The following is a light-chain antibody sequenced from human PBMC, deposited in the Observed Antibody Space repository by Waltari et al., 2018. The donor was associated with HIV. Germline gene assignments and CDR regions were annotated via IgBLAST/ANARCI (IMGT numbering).Light chain of an antibody. CDR1: NLGDKY. J-gene: IGLJ1*01. CDR3: QAWDSSAASYV. Sequence: SYELTQPPSVSVSPGQTASITCSGDNLGDKYVSWYQQKPGQSPVLVIFQHNKSPSGIPERFSGSKSGNTATLTIRGTQAMDDADYYCQAWDSSAASYVFGTGTKFTVL. V-gene: IGLV3-1*01. CDR2: QHN.